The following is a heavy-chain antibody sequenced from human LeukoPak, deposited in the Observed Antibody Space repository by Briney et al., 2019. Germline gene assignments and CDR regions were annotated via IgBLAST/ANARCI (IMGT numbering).Heavy chain of an antibody. CDR1: GGSISSYY. D-gene: IGHD3-16*01. CDR3: ARAVISFGGAVAKGFDC. CDR2: IYYSGST. Sequence: KPSETLSLTCTVSGGSISSYYWSWIRQPPGKGLEWIGYIYYSGSTDYNPSLKSRVTMSLDTSKNQFSLNLSSVTAADTAVYYCARAVISFGGAVAKGFDCWGQGTLVTVSS. J-gene: IGHJ4*02. V-gene: IGHV4-59*01.